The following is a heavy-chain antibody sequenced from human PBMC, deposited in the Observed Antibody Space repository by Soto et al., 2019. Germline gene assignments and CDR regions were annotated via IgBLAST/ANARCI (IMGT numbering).Heavy chain of an antibody. J-gene: IGHJ4*02. V-gene: IGHV4-34*01. CDR2: INHSGST. CDR3: ARRGGSSSHKRPTHQSENDY. D-gene: IGHD6-6*01. CDR1: GGSFSGYY. Sequence: PSETLSLTCAVYGGSFSGYYWSWIRQPPGKGLEWIGEINHSGSTNYNPSLKSRVTISVDTSKNQFSLKLSSVTAADTAVHYSARRGGSSSHKRPTHQSENDYWGQGTLVTGS.